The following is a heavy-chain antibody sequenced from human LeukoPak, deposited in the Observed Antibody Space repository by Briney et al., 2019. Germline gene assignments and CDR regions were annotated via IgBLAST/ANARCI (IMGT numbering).Heavy chain of an antibody. CDR1: GSTFNNYA. CDR2: ISDNGRST. V-gene: IGHV3-23*01. D-gene: IGHD1-26*01. J-gene: IGHJ5*02. CDR3: VKDVGVTSRYWFDP. Sequence: GGSLRLSCAASGSTFNNYAMTWVRQAPGKGLEWVSHISDNGRSTYYAESVKGRFTISRDNSKSTLYLQMNSLRAEDTAVFYCVKDVGVTSRYWFDPWGQGTQVTVSS.